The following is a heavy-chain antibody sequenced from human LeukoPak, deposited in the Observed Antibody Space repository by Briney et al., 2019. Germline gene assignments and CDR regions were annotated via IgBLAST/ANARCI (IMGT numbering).Heavy chain of an antibody. CDR1: GGSVSSGSYY. CDR3: ARDEGYCNSTSCYRLFDP. Sequence: ETLSVTCTVSGGSVSSGSYYWSWIRQPPGKGMEWIGYIYYSGSTNYNSSLKSRVTISVDTSKNQFSLKLTSVTAADTAVYYCARDEGYCNSTSCYRLFDPWGQGTQVTVSS. V-gene: IGHV4-61*01. J-gene: IGHJ5*02. D-gene: IGHD2-2*01. CDR2: IYYSGST.